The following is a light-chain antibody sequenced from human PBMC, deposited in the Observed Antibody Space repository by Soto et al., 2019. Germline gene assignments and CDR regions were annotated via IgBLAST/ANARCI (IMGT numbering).Light chain of an antibody. CDR3: QQYNDWPLT. CDR1: QSVSSN. J-gene: IGKJ1*01. V-gene: IGKV3-15*01. Sequence: EIVMTQPPVTLSVSPGERATLSCRASQSVSSNLAWYQQKPGQAPRLLIYGAFTRATGIPARFSGTGSGTEFTLTISSLQSEDFALYYCQQYNDWPLTFGQGTKVDIK. CDR2: GAF.